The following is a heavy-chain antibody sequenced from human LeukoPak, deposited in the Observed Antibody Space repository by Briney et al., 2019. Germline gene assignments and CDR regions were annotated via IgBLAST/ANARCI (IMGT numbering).Heavy chain of an antibody. CDR3: ARRGTSSSWAHFDF. CDR1: GXTFSSSW. Sequence: GGSLRLSCAASGXTFSSSWMTWVRQAPGKGLEWVANIKQDGSEIYYVDSVKGRFTISRDNAKNSLYLQMNSLGAEDTALYYCARRGTSSSWAHFDFWGQGTLVTVSS. D-gene: IGHD6-13*01. J-gene: IGHJ4*02. CDR2: IKQDGSEI. V-gene: IGHV3-7*05.